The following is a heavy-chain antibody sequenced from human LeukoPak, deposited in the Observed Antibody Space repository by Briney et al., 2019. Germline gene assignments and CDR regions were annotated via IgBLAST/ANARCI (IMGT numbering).Heavy chain of an antibody. CDR1: GFTFSNYA. CDR2: VSGSGDST. D-gene: IGHD5-18*01. J-gene: IGHJ4*02. CDR3: AKDTGYNYGYDY. V-gene: IGHV3-23*01. Sequence: PGGSLRLSCSTSGFTFSNYAMTWVRQAPGRGLEWVSLVSGSGDSTYYADSVKGRFTISRDNSKNMLYLQMNSLRAEDTAIYYCAKDTGYNYGYDYWGQGTLATVSS.